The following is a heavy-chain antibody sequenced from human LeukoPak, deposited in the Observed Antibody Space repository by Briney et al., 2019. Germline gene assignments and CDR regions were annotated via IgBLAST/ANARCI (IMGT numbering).Heavy chain of an antibody. CDR1: GGTFSSYA. Sequence: SVKVSFKASGGTFSSYAISWVRQAPGQGLEWMGGIIPIFGTANYAQKFQGRVTITTDESTSTAYMELSSLRSEDTAVYYCARDRSAYYYDSSGYSAFDYWGQGTLVTVSS. CDR3: ARDRSAYYYDSSGYSAFDY. J-gene: IGHJ4*02. CDR2: IIPIFGTA. D-gene: IGHD3-22*01. V-gene: IGHV1-69*05.